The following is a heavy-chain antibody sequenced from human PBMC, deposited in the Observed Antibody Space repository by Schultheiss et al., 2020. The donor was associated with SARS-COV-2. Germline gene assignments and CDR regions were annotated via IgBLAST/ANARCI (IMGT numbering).Heavy chain of an antibody. CDR3: AKAPLDERTYYGMDV. V-gene: IGHV3-30*18. Sequence: GESLKISCAASGFTFSSYGMNWVRQAPGKGLEWVAVISYDGSNKYYADSVKGRFTISRDNSKNTLYLQMNSLRAEDTAVYYCAKAPLDERTYYGMDVWGQGTTVTVSS. CDR2: ISYDGSNK. D-gene: IGHD1-1*01. J-gene: IGHJ6*02. CDR1: GFTFSSYG.